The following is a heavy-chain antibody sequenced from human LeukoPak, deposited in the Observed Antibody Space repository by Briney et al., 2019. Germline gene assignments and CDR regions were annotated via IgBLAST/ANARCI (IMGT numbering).Heavy chain of an antibody. CDR3: ARGDPRYCSSTSCPGEY. D-gene: IGHD2-2*01. V-gene: IGHV1-69*05. CDR2: IIPIFGTA. Sequence: SVKVSCKASGGTFSSYAISWVRQAPGQGLEWMGGIIPIFGTANYAQKFQGRVTITTDESTSTAYMELSSLRSEDTAVYYCARGDPRYCSSTSCPGEYWGQGTLVTVSS. J-gene: IGHJ4*02. CDR1: GGTFSSYA.